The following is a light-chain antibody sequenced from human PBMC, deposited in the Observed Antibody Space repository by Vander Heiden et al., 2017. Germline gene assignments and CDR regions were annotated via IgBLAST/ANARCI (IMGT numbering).Light chain of an antibody. CDR2: KDS. CDR3: QSADSSGSHVV. J-gene: IGLJ3*02. V-gene: IGLV3-25*03. CDR1: ELPKKY. Sequence: SYELTQPPSVPVSPGQPARITCSGDELPKKYAHWYQQKPGQAPVLVIYKDSERPSGIPERFSGSISGTTVTLTISGVQAEDEADYYCQSADSSGSHVVFGGGTKLTVL.